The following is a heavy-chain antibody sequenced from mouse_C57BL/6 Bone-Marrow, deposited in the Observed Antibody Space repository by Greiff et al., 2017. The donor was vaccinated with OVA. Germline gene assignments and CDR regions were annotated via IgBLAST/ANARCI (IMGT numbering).Heavy chain of an antibody. CDR1: GFSLTSYG. CDR2: IWGGGST. CDR3: AFYDGSTGAWFAY. J-gene: IGHJ3*01. V-gene: IGHV2-9*01. D-gene: IGHD2-3*01. Sequence: VQRVESGPGLVAPSQSLSITCTVSGFSLTSYGVDWVRQPPGKGLEWLGVIWGGGSTNYNSALMSRLSISKDNSKSQVYLKMNSLQTEETAMYYCAFYDGSTGAWFAYWGQGTLVTVSA.